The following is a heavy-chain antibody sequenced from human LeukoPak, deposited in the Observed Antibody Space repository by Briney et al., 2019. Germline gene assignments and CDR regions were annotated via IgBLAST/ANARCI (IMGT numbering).Heavy chain of an antibody. CDR3: ARVARITIFGVPKSRRYYFDY. CDR1: GGSFSGYY. CDR2: INHSGST. J-gene: IGHJ4*02. V-gene: IGHV4-34*01. D-gene: IGHD3-3*01. Sequence: PSETLSLTCAVYGGSFSGYYWSWIRQPPGKGLEWIGEINHSGSTNYNPSLKCRVTISVDTSKNQFSLKLSSVTAADTAVYYCARVARITIFGVPKSRRYYFDYWGQGTLVTVSS.